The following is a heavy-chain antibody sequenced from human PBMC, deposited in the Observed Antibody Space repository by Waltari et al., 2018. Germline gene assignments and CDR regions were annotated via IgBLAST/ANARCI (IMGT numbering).Heavy chain of an antibody. D-gene: IGHD6-25*01. CDR2: IKTDGSTT. J-gene: IGHJ4*02. V-gene: IGHV3-74*01. Sequence: EVQLVESGGGLVQPGGSLRLSCAASGFIFSNYWMHWLRQAQGKGPVCVSQIKTDGSTTRYTDSVEGRFTISRDNARNMLYLQMNSLRAEDTALYYCAAYSGGWYWGQGTLVTVSS. CDR1: GFIFSNYW. CDR3: AAYSGGWY.